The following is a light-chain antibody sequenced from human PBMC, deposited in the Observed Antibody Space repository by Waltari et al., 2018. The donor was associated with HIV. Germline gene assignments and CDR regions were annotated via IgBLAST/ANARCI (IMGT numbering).Light chain of an antibody. Sequence: QSVLTQPPSVSAAPGQQITISCSGSSSNIGSYYVSWYQHLPGAAPKLLIHDNNQRPSWIHDRFAGSKSGTSATLDITGLQTGDEADYYCGTWDSSLSVWVFGGGTKLTVL. V-gene: IGLV1-51*01. CDR2: DNN. J-gene: IGLJ3*02. CDR1: SSNIGSYY. CDR3: GTWDSSLSVWV.